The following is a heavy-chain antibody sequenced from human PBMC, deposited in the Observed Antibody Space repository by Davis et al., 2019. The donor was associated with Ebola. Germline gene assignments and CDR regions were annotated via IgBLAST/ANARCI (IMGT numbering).Heavy chain of an antibody. CDR1: GFIFSDYD. CDR3: ASGLDY. V-gene: IGHV3-21*01. J-gene: IGHJ4*02. CDR2: ISKTSVYT. Sequence: GESLKISCSASGFIFSDYDMNWVRQAPGKGLEWVSTISKTSVYTYYAESVKGRFTISRDNAKNSLYLQMDGLRVEDTAVYYCASGLDYWGQGSLVTVS.